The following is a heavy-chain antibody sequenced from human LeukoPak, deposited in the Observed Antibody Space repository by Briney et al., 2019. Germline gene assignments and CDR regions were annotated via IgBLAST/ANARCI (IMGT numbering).Heavy chain of an antibody. Sequence: SETLSLTCAVYGGSFSGYYWSWIRQPPGKGLEWIGEINHSGSTNYNPSPKSRVTISVDTSKNQFSLKLSSVTAADTAVYYCARTKGYSYGYSYFQHWGQGTLVTVSS. CDR3: ARTKGYSYGYSYFQH. CDR1: GGSFSGYY. CDR2: INHSGST. V-gene: IGHV4-34*01. J-gene: IGHJ1*01. D-gene: IGHD5-18*01.